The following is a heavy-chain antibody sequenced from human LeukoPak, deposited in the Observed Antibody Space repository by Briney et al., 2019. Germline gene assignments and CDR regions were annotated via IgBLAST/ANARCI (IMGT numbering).Heavy chain of an antibody. D-gene: IGHD5-12*01. Sequence: SETLSLTCTVSGGSISSGSYYWGWIRQPPGKGLEWIGSIYYSGSSYYNPSLKSRVTISVDTSKNQFSLRLSSVTAVDTAVYYCARGGGGYSWYFDLWGRGTLVTVSS. V-gene: IGHV4-39*07. CDR3: ARGGGGYSWYFDL. CDR2: IYYSGSS. J-gene: IGHJ2*01. CDR1: GGSISSGSYY.